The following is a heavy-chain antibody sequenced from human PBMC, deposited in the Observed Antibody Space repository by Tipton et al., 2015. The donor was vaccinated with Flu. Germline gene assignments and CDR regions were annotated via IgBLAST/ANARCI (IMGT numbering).Heavy chain of an antibody. J-gene: IGHJ1*01. Sequence: GSLRLSCAASGFTFSSYAMSWVRQAPGKGLEWVSAISGSGGSTYYADSVKGRFTISRGNSKNTLYLQMNSLRAEDTAVYYCAKGDYDILTGYQYFQHWGQGTLVTVSS. CDR2: ISGSGGST. V-gene: IGHV3-23*01. CDR1: GFTFSSYA. CDR3: AKGDYDILTGYQYFQH. D-gene: IGHD3-9*01.